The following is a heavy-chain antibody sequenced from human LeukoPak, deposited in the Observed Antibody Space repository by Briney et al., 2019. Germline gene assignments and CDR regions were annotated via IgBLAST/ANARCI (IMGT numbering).Heavy chain of an antibody. CDR1: GGSISSYY. J-gene: IGHJ4*02. D-gene: IGHD4-17*01. V-gene: IGHV4-59*12. CDR3: ARENGYGDYPDY. Sequence: PSETLSLTCTVSGGSISSYYWSWIRQPPGKGLEWIGYIYYSGSTYYNPSLKSRVTISVDTSKNQFSLKLSSVTAADTAVYYCARENGYGDYPDYWGQGTLVTVSS. CDR2: IYYSGST.